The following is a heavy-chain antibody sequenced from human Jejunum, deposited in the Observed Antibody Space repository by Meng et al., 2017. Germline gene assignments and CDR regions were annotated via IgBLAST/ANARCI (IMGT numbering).Heavy chain of an antibody. CDR3: AKLTGS. J-gene: IGHJ4*02. CDR1: GFTFSSST. V-gene: IGHV3-23*01. Sequence: GESLKISCAASGFTFSSSTMSWVRQAPGKGLEWVSGISGSGGSTYYADSVKGRFTISRDNSKNTVYLQMNSLRAEDTAVYYCAKLTGSWGQGTLVTVSS. CDR2: ISGSGGST. D-gene: IGHD3-16*01.